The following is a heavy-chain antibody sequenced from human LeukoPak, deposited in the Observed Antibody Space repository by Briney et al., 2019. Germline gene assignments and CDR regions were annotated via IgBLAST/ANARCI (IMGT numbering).Heavy chain of an antibody. CDR2: ISGSGTNT. Sequence: GGSLRLSCAASGFTFNSYAMNWVRQAPGKGLEWVSVISGSGTNTYYADSVKGRFTISRDNSKNTLYLQMNSLRAEDTAVYYCAKDMPPTTVTTNGYWGQGTLVTVSS. CDR1: GFTFNSYA. D-gene: IGHD4-11*01. J-gene: IGHJ4*02. CDR3: AKDMPPTTVTTNGY. V-gene: IGHV3-23*01.